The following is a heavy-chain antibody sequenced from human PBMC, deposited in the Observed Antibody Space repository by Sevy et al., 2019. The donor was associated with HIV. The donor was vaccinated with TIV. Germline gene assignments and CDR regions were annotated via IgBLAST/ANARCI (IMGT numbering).Heavy chain of an antibody. CDR2: IWYDGTNK. CDR3: AREHIAVAGIGCYFDY. D-gene: IGHD6-19*01. V-gene: IGHV3-33*01. J-gene: IGHJ4*02. Sequence: GGSLRLSCAASGFTFSGYGMHWVRQAPGKGLEWVAVIWYDGTNKYYTDSVKGRFTISRDNSKNTLYLQMNSLRAEDTAVYYCAREHIAVAGIGCYFDYWGQGTLVTVSS. CDR1: GFTFSGYG.